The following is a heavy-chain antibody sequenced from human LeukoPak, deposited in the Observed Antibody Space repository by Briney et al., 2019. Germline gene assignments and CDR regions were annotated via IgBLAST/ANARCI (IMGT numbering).Heavy chain of an antibody. V-gene: IGHV1-2*02. J-gene: IGHJ4*02. Sequence: ASVKVSCKASGYTLTDYYIHWVRQAPGQGLEWMGWINPNSGDTTCAQKFQGRVTMTRDTSISSAYMDLSRLNSDDTAVYFCAREEQYNNFFDYWGPGTLVTVSS. D-gene: IGHD1/OR15-1a*01. CDR3: AREEQYNNFFDY. CDR2: INPNSGDT. CDR1: GYTLTDYY.